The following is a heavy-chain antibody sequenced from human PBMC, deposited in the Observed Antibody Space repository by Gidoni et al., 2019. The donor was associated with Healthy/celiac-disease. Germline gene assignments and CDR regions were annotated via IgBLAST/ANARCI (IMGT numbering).Heavy chain of an antibody. D-gene: IGHD5-18*01. CDR3: ARSPETAIVTPSFDY. J-gene: IGHJ4*02. CDR2: IIPIFGTA. V-gene: IGHV1-69*01. Sequence: QVQLVQSVSEVQKPRSSVKVSCKASGGTFSSYAISWVRQAPGQGLEWMGGIIPIFGTANYAQKFQGRVTITADESTSTAYMELSSLRSEDTAVYYCARSPETAIVTPSFDYWGQGTLVTVSS. CDR1: GGTFSSYA.